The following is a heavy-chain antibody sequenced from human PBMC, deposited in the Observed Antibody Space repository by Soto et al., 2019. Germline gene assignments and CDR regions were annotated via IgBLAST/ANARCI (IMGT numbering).Heavy chain of an antibody. CDR1: GFTFSSYS. CDR2: ISGSGGST. V-gene: IGHV3-23*01. J-gene: IGHJ6*02. CDR3: EKGSSGYTYYGMDV. D-gene: IGHD3-22*01. Sequence: PGGSLRLSCAASGFTFSSYSMSWVRQAPGKGLEWVSGISGSGGSTSYADSVKGRFTISRDNSKNTLYLQMNSLRDEDTAVYYCEKGSSGYTYYGMDVWGQGTTVTVSS.